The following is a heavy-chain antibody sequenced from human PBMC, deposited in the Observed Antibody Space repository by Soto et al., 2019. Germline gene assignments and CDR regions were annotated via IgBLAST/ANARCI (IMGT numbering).Heavy chain of an antibody. CDR1: RYAFIDYY. D-gene: IGHD2-15*01. CDR2: INPNTALT. J-gene: IGHJ5*02. Sequence: ASVMVSCKASRYAFIDYYIHWVGPAPGQGRELMGWINPNTALTNYAQKFQGRVTMTRDTSISTDYMEVSMLRADDATLSCCARMVAVSHSLSFYPWG. CDR3: ARMVAVSHSLSFYP. V-gene: IGHV1-2*02.